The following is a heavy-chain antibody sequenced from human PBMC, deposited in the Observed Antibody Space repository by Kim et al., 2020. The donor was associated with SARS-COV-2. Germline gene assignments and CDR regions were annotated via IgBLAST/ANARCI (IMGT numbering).Heavy chain of an antibody. CDR2: ISYDGSNK. CDR1: GFTFSSYA. Sequence: GGSLRLSCAASGFTFSSYAMHWVRQAPGKGLEWVAGISYDGSNKYYVDSVKGRFTISRDNSKNTLYLQMNSLRAEDTAVYYCARDEGDCWSGPSYYYYGMDVWGPGTPVTVSS. CDR3: ARDEGDCWSGPSYYYYGMDV. J-gene: IGHJ6*02. V-gene: IGHV3-30*04. D-gene: IGHD3-3*01.